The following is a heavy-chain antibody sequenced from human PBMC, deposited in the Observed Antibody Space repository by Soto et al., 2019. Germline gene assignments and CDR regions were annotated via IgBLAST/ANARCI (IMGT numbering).Heavy chain of an antibody. CDR2: IYHSGST. CDR1: GYSISSGYY. J-gene: IGHJ4*02. Sequence: QVQLQESGPGLVKPSETLSLTCTVSGYSISSGYYWGWIRQPPGKGLEWIGNIYHSGSTYYNPSLKTRVTISVDTSKNQFSLKMSSVTAADTAVYFCARDGGNGYDPYWGQGTLVTVSS. CDR3: ARDGGNGYDPY. D-gene: IGHD5-12*01. V-gene: IGHV4-38-2*02.